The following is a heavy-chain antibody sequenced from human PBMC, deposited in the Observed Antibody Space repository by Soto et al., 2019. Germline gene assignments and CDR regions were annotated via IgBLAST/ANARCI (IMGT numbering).Heavy chain of an antibody. Sequence: EVQLVESGGGLVQRGGSLRLSCSASGFTFSEYSMQWVRQAPGKGLQYVSTTSSDGDITYYADSVKGRFTISRDNSKNTLYLQMNSLRPEDTAVYYCVKVSTFYDILTGYYSTNFFDPWGQGTLVTVSS. CDR1: GFTFSEYS. J-gene: IGHJ5*02. CDR2: TSSDGDIT. D-gene: IGHD3-9*01. CDR3: VKVSTFYDILTGYYSTNFFDP. V-gene: IGHV3-64D*06.